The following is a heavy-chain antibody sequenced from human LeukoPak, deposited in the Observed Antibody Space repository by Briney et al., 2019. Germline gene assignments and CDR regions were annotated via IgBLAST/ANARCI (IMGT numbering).Heavy chain of an antibody. V-gene: IGHV3-48*04. CDR3: AKERAGYTNPYYFDY. Sequence: SGGSLRLSCAASEFSFSSYSMNWARQAPGKGLEWIAYISHAGSTIFYAESVKGRFTISRDNAKNSLYLQMNSLRADDTAVYYCAKERAGYTNPYYFDYWGQGTLVTVSS. J-gene: IGHJ4*02. CDR1: EFSFSSYS. D-gene: IGHD3-16*02. CDR2: ISHAGSTI.